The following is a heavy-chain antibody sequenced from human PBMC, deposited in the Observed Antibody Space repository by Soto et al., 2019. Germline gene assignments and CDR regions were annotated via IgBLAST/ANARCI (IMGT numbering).Heavy chain of an antibody. Sequence: ASVKVSCKASGYTFTNYGISWVRQAPGQGLEWMGWISTYNGGTKYAQRLQGRVTLTTDASTSTVYVELRNLRTDDTAVYYCARATCSSTSSWSYYYYGMDVWGQGTTVTVS. J-gene: IGHJ6*02. CDR3: ARATCSSTSSWSYYYYGMDV. V-gene: IGHV1-18*01. CDR2: ISTYNGGT. D-gene: IGHD2-2*01. CDR1: GYTFTNYG.